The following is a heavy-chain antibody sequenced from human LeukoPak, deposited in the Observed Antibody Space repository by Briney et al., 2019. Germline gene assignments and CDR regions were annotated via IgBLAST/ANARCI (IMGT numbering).Heavy chain of an antibody. CDR3: ARGLFINYDYVWGGYRRSYFDY. CDR1: GGSFSGYY. J-gene: IGHJ4*02. CDR2: INHSGST. V-gene: IGHV4-34*01. D-gene: IGHD3-16*02. Sequence: SETLSLTCAVYGGSFSGYYWSWIRQPPGKGLEWIGEINHSGSTNYNPSLKSRVTISVDTSKNQFSLKLSSVTAADTAVYYCARGLFINYDYVWGGYRRSYFDYWGRGTLVTVSS.